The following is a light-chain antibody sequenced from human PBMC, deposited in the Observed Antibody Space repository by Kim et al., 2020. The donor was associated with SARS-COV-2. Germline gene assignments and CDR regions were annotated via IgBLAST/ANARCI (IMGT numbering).Light chain of an antibody. Sequence: PGQAGTISSTGTSTDVRGSNYASWYHKHPGNAPTLMTYDVSKRPSRAPDRFSGSKSGNPASLTTSGLQAEEEADYYCCSYAGSCVVFGGGTQLTVL. CDR1: STDVRGSNY. J-gene: IGLJ2*01. V-gene: IGLV2-11*01. CDR3: CSYAGSCVV. CDR2: DVS.